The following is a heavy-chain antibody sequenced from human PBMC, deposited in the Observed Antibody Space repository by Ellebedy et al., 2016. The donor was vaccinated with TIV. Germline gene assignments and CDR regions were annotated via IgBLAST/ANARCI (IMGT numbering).Heavy chain of an antibody. CDR3: ARGGYISGWFDY. D-gene: IGHD6-19*01. CDR1: GFTVSNNY. V-gene: IGHV3-66*02. CDR2: IYSGGST. Sequence: GESLKISXAASGFTVSNNYMTWVRQAPGKGLEWVSLIYSGGSTYYADSVKGRFTISRDNSRNTLYLQMNSLRTDDTAVYYCARGGYISGWFDYWGQGTLVTVSS. J-gene: IGHJ4*02.